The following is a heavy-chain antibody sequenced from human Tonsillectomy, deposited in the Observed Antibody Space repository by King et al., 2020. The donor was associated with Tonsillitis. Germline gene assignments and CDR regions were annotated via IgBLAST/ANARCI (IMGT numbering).Heavy chain of an antibody. CDR3: ARGYYGSAKRGFDY. V-gene: IGHV3-64*01. J-gene: IGHJ4*02. CDR2: ISRNGGST. D-gene: IGHD3-10*01. CDR1: GFTFSSYA. Sequence: VQLVESGGGLVQPGGSLRLSCAASGFTFSSYAMHWVRQAPGKGLEYVSAISRNGGSTYYANSVKGRFTISRDNSKNTLYLQMGSLRAEDMAVYYCARGYYGSAKRGFDYWGQGTLVTVSS.